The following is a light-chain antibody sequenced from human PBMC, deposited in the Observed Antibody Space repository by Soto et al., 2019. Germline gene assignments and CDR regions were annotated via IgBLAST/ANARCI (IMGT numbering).Light chain of an antibody. Sequence: QSALTQPPSSSGSPGQSVTISCTGTSSDVGGYNYVSWYQQHPGKAPKLMIYEVSKRPSGVPDRFASSKSDNTASLTVSGLQADEEADYYCSSYAGSNNFMVFGGGTKLTVL. CDR2: EVS. CDR1: SSDVGGYNY. J-gene: IGLJ2*01. CDR3: SSYAGSNNFMV. V-gene: IGLV2-8*01.